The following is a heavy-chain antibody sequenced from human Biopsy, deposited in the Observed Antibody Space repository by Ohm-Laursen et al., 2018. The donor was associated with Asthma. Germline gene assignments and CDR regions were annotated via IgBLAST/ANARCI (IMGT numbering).Heavy chain of an antibody. D-gene: IGHD4-17*01. J-gene: IGHJ4*02. CDR2: HDREEGGA. V-gene: IGHV1-24*01. Sequence: ASVKVSCKISGYSLTDLSMHWVRQAPGQGLEWMGGHDREEGGAVIARRFQGRVTMAEDTSTDTAYMELSSLSSDDTAVYYCASDFPKDYVRYNFQFWGQGTLVTVSS. CDR1: GYSLTDLS. CDR3: ASDFPKDYVRYNFQF.